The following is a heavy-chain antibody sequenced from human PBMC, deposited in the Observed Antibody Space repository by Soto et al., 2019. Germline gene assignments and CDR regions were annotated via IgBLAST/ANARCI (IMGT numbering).Heavy chain of an antibody. Sequence: QVHLVESGGALVRPGGSLRLSCAASGFNFSNYYMNWIRPAPGKGLEWVAYISRNGSSIYYADSVKGRLTISRDNVKNSLYLQMNSLRVEDTAVYFCASARRLPGYWGQGTLVSVSS. CDR3: ASARRLPGY. D-gene: IGHD3-9*01. CDR2: ISRNGSSI. CDR1: GFNFSNYY. V-gene: IGHV3-11*01. J-gene: IGHJ4*02.